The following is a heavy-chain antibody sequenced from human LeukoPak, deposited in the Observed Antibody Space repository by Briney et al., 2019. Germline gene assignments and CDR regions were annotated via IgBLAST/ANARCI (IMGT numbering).Heavy chain of an antibody. CDR3: ARAREGVVPAY. J-gene: IGHJ4*02. CDR1: GFTFSSYE. D-gene: IGHD2-2*01. Sequence: GGSLRLSCAASGFTFSSYEMTWVRQAPGKGLEWVSYISSSGSTIYYADSVKGRFTISRDNAKNSLYLQMNSLRAEDTAVYYCARAREGVVPAYWGQGTLVTVSS. V-gene: IGHV3-48*03. CDR2: ISSSGSTI.